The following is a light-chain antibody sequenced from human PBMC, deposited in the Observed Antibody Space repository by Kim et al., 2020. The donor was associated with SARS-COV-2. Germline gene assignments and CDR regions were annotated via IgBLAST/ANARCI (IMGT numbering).Light chain of an antibody. V-gene: IGLV3-21*04. CDR1: NIGTES. CDR3: QLWDSRSGHRV. J-gene: IGLJ3*02. Sequence: SYELTQPPSVSVAPGQTARITCGGNNIGTESVHWYQQKPGQAPVLVIYYDTDRPSGIPERFSGSNSGNTGTATLTISRVEAGDEADYYCQLWDSRSGHRVFGGGTKLTVL. CDR2: YDT.